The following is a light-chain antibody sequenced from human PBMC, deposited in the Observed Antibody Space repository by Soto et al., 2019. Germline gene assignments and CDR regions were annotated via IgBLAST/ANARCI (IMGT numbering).Light chain of an antibody. Sequence: EIVLTQSPATLSLSPGERATLSCRASQSVSSYLAWYQKKPGQAPRLLIYDASNRATGIPARFSGSGSGTDFTLTISSLDPEDFAVYYCQQRSDWPSTFGEGTSVENK. J-gene: IGKJ4*01. CDR1: QSVSSY. CDR2: DAS. V-gene: IGKV3-11*01. CDR3: QQRSDWPST.